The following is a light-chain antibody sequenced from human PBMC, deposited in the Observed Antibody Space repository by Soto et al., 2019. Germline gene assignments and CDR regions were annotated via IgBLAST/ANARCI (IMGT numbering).Light chain of an antibody. Sequence: EIVLTQSPAILSVSPGERATLSFRASQSIRTSLAWYQQKPGQAPRLVIFDASNRANGVPARFGGSGSGTDFTLTINSLEPGDFAVYYCQQRNVWPPITFGQGTRLEIK. CDR1: QSIRTS. J-gene: IGKJ5*01. CDR3: QQRNVWPPIT. CDR2: DAS. V-gene: IGKV3-11*01.